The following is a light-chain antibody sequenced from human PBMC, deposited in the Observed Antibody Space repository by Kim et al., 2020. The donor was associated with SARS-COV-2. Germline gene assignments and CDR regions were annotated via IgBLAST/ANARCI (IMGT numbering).Light chain of an antibody. J-gene: IGLJ3*02. CDR3: QTWDTRIHV. CDR2: LNSDGSH. Sequence: QLVLTQSPSASASLGASVKLTCTLSSGHSRNAIAWHQQQPERGPRYLMKLNSDGSHPKGDGIPDRFSGSSSGAARYLPISSLQSEDEADYYCQTWDTRIHVFGGGTQLTVL. V-gene: IGLV4-69*01. CDR1: SGHSRNA.